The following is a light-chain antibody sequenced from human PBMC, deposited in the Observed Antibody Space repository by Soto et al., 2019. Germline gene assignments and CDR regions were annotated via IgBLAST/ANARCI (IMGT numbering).Light chain of an antibody. CDR2: DAS. J-gene: IGKJ2*01. V-gene: IGKV1-5*01. Sequence: DIPMTQSPSSLSASVGDRVTITCRASQDIVNWLAWYQLKPGKAPNILIFDASTLQSGVPSRFSGSGSGTDFTLTITSLQPDDFAAYYCQHYGSSSGYTFGQGTKLEIK. CDR3: QHYGSSSGYT. CDR1: QDIVNW.